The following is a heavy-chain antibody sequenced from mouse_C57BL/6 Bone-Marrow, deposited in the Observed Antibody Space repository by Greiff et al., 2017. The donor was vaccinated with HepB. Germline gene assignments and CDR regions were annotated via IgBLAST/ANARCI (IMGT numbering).Heavy chain of an antibody. CDR3: ARSPTVVGGD. V-gene: IGHV1-22*01. CDR1: GYTFTDYN. CDR2: INPNNGGT. D-gene: IGHD1-1*01. Sequence: EVQLLQSGPELVKPGASVKMSCKASGYTFTDYNMHWVKQSHGKSLEWIGYINPNNGGTSYNQKFKGKATLTVNKSSSTAYMELRSLTSEDSAVYYCARSPTVVGGDWGQGTTLTVSS. J-gene: IGHJ2*01.